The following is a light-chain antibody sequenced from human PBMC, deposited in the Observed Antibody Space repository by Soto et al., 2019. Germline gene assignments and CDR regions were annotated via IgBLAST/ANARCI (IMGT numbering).Light chain of an antibody. CDR2: KAS. Sequence: DIQLTQSPSTLSASVGDRVTITCRASQSISGWLAWYQQKPGKAPKLLIYKASTLKSGVPSRFSGSGSGTEFTLTISSLQPDDFATYYCQQYNSYWTFGQGTKVGIK. CDR3: QQYNSYWT. V-gene: IGKV1-5*03. CDR1: QSISGW. J-gene: IGKJ1*01.